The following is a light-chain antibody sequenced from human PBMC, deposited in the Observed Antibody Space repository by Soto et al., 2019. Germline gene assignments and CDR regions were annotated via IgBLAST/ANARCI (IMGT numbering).Light chain of an antibody. J-gene: IGKJ1*01. CDR2: AAS. Sequence: DIQMTQSPSSLSASVGDRVTITCRATQAISNYLAWYQQNPGKVPNPLIYAASTLQSGVPSRFSGSGSGTDFTLTISSLQPEDVATYYCQKYNSAPPWTFGQGTKVEI. V-gene: IGKV1-27*01. CDR3: QKYNSAPPWT. CDR1: QAISNY.